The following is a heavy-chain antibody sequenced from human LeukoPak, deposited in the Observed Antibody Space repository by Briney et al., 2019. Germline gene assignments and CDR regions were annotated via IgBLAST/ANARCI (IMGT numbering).Heavy chain of an antibody. J-gene: IGHJ5*02. V-gene: IGHV3-30*02. CDR2: IRYDGSKX. Sequence: TGGSLRLSCAASGFTFSSHGMHWVRQAPGKGLEWVAFIRYDGSKXYXXDXXXGRFTISRDNSKNTLYLQMNSLRAEDPAVCYCAXAKWELRPNWFDPWGQGTLVTVSS. CDR3: AXAKWELRPNWFDP. CDR1: GFTFSSHG. D-gene: IGHD1-26*01.